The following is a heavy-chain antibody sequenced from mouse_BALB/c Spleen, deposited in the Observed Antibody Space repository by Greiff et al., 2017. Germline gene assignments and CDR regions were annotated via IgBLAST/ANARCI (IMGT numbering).Heavy chain of an antibody. D-gene: IGHD1-1*01. J-gene: IGHJ4*01. CDR2: IYPSDSYT. CDR3: TRNGYYYGSSYRGDYAMDY. V-gene: IGHV1-69*02. CDR1: GYTFTSYW. Sequence: QVQLKQPGAELVRPGASVKLSCKASGYTFTSYWINWVKQRPGQGLEWIGNIYPSDSYTNYNQKFKDKATLTVDKSSSTAYMQLSSPTSEDSAVYYCTRNGYYYGSSYRGDYAMDYWGQGTSVTVSS.